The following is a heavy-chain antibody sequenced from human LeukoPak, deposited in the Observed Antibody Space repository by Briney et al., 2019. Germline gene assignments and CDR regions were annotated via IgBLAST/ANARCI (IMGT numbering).Heavy chain of an antibody. V-gene: IGHV6-1*01. CDR3: ARDPVGLQQLVLGGWFDP. J-gene: IGHJ5*02. CDR1: GDSVSSNSAA. CDR2: TYYRSKWYN. D-gene: IGHD6-13*01. Sequence: SQTLSLTCAISGDSVSSNSAAWNWIRQSPSRGLEWLGRTYYRSKWYNDYAVSVKSRITINPDTSKNQFSLQLNSVTPEDTAVYYCARDPVGLQQLVLGGWFDPWGQGTLVTVSS.